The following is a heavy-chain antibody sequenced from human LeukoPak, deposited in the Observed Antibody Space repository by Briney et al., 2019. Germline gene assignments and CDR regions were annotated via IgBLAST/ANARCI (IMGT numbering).Heavy chain of an antibody. CDR1: GYTFTGYY. Sequence: AASVKVSCKASGYTFTGYYMHWVRQAPGQGLEWMGWINPNSGGTNYAQKFQGRVTMTRDTSISTAYMELSRLRSDDTAVYYCARNMVRGVIRFDPWGQGTLVTVSS. V-gene: IGHV1-2*02. CDR2: INPNSGGT. J-gene: IGHJ5*02. D-gene: IGHD3-10*01. CDR3: ARNMVRGVIRFDP.